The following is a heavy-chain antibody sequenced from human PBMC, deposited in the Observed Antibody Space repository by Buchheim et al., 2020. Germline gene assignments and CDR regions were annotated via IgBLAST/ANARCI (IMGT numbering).Heavy chain of an antibody. CDR3: TTGITMVRGVIGKDY. V-gene: IGHV3-15*01. D-gene: IGHD3-10*01. J-gene: IGHJ4*02. CDR1: GFTFSNVY. Sequence: EVQLVESGGGLVQPGGSLRLSCAASGFTFSNVYMSWVRQAPGKGLEWVGRIKSKTDGGTTDYAAPVKDRFTISRADSKNTLFLQMNSLRTEDTALYYCTTGITMVRGVIGKDYWGQGIL. CDR2: IKSKTDGGTT.